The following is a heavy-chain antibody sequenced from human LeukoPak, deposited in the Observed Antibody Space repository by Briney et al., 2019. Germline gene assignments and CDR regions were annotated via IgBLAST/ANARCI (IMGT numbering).Heavy chain of an antibody. J-gene: IGHJ5*02. CDR1: GFTFSSFG. Sequence: PGGSLRLSCAASGFTFSSFGMHWVRQAPGKGLEWAAVIWYDASNKYYAASVKGRFTISRDNSKNTLFLQMNSLRDDDTAVYYCVRGVGVSRFNYFDPWGQGTLVIVSS. CDR3: VRGVGVSRFNYFDP. V-gene: IGHV3-33*01. D-gene: IGHD6-13*01. CDR2: IWYDASNK.